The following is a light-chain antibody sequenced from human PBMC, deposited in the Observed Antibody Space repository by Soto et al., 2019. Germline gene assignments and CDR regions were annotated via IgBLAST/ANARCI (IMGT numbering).Light chain of an antibody. V-gene: IGKV3-15*01. CDR3: QQYNNWTLT. CDR1: QSVSSN. CDR2: GAS. Sequence: EIVMTQSPATLSVSQGERATLSCRASQSVSSNLAWYQQKPGQAPRLLIYGASIRATGIPARFSGSGSGTEFTLTISSLQSEDFAVYYCQQYNNWTLTFGGGTKVEIK. J-gene: IGKJ4*01.